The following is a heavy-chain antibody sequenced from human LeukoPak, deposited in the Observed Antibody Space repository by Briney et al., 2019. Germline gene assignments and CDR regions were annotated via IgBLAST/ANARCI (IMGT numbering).Heavy chain of an antibody. Sequence: GASVKVSCKASGYTFTPYFIHWVRQAPGQGLEWMGIINPTGGSTTYAQKFQGRFTVTRDMSTSTVYMELSSLRSDDTAVYYCARMGLPARGLGHWGQGTLVTVSS. J-gene: IGHJ4*02. D-gene: IGHD5-12*01. CDR2: INPTGGST. CDR1: GYTFTPYF. V-gene: IGHV1-46*01. CDR3: ARMGLPARGLGH.